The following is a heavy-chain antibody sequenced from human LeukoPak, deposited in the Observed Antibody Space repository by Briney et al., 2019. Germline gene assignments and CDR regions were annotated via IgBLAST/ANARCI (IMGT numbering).Heavy chain of an antibody. CDR2: FDPEDGET. CDR1: GYTLTELS. CDR3: ARGWFGEYTIGNWFDP. Sequence: ASVKVSCKVSGYTLTELSMHWVRQAPGKGLEWMGGFDPEDGETIYAQKFQGRVTMTEDTSTDTAYMELSSLRSKDTAVYYCARGWFGEYTIGNWFDPWGQGTLVTVSS. V-gene: IGHV1-24*01. D-gene: IGHD3-10*01. J-gene: IGHJ5*02.